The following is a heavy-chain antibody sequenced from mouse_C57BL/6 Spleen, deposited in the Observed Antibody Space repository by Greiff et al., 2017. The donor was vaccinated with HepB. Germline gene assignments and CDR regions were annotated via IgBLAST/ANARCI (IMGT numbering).Heavy chain of an antibody. CDR2: IYPGDGDT. D-gene: IGHD3-3*01. V-gene: IGHV1-82*01. Sequence: VQLQQSGPELVKPGASVKISCKASGYAFSSSWLNWVKQRPGKGLEWIGRIYPGDGDTNYNGKFKGKATLTADKSSSTAYMQLSSLTSEDSAVYFCAGWGDEAYWGQGTLVTVSA. J-gene: IGHJ3*01. CDR3: AGWGDEAY. CDR1: GYAFSSSW.